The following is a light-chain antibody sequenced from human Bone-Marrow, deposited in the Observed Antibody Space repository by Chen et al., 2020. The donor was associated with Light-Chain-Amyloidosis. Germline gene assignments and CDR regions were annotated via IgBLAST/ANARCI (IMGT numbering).Light chain of an antibody. V-gene: IGKV3-20*01. CDR2: GSS. J-gene: IGKJ4*01. Sequence: EIVLTQSPGTLSLSPGEGANLSCRASQTISSNYLTWYQQKFGQATRLLIYGSSSRATGIPDRFTGSGSGTDFTLNINRLEPEDFAMYYCQQYGTSPLTFGGGTKVEIK. CDR1: QTISSNY. CDR3: QQYGTSPLT.